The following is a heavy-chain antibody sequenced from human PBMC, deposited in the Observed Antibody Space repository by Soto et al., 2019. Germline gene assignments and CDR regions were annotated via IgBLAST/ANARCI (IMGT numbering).Heavy chain of an antibody. CDR2: IYYSGST. J-gene: IGHJ6*02. V-gene: IGHV4-59*01. CDR1: GGSISSYY. D-gene: IGHD3-9*01. CDR3: ARVSGGLRYFGYGMDV. Sequence: SETLSLTCTVSGGSISSYYWSWIRQPPGKGLEWIGYIYYSGSTNYNPSLKSRVTISVDTSKNQFSLKLSSVTAADTAVYYCARVSGGLRYFGYGMDVWGQGTTVTVSS.